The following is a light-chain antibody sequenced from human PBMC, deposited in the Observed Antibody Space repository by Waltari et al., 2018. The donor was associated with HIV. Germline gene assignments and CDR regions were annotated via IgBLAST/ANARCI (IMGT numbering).Light chain of an antibody. V-gene: IGLV2-14*03. CDR3: SSYTSTSTVYV. CDR2: AVS. CDR1: SSDVGGYNS. J-gene: IGLJ1*01. Sequence: QSALTQPASVSGSPGQSITISCTGTSSDVGGYNSVSWYQLHPGKAPKLLIYAVSNRPSGVSNRFSGAKSDNTASLTSSGLQAEDEADYYCSSYTSTSTVYVFGTGTEVTVL.